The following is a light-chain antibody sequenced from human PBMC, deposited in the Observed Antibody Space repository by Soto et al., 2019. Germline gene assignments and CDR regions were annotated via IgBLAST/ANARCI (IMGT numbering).Light chain of an antibody. Sequence: QSALTQPASVSGSPGQSITISCTGTSSDVGGYNYVSWYQQHPGKAPKLKIYDVSNRPSGVSNRFTGSKSGNTASLTISGLQAEDEADYYCSSYTSSSTPLYVFGTGTKLTVL. V-gene: IGLV2-14*01. CDR1: SSDVGGYNY. CDR2: DVS. CDR3: SSYTSSSTPLYV. J-gene: IGLJ1*01.